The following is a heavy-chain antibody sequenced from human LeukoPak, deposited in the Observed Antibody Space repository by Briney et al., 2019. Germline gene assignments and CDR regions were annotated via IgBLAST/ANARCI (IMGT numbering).Heavy chain of an antibody. CDR1: GGSISSGDYY. J-gene: IGHJ6*02. D-gene: IGHD3-3*01. CDR2: IFYTGRT. Sequence: SQTLCLTCTVSGGSISSGDYYWSWVRQPPGKGLEWIGNIFYTGRTESNPSLRSRLTMSVDTSKNQFSLKLTSVTAADTAVYYCAKGEVTIFGEFIDNYHYYGMDVWGQGTTVTVSS. V-gene: IGHV4-30-4*01. CDR3: AKGEVTIFGEFIDNYHYYGMDV.